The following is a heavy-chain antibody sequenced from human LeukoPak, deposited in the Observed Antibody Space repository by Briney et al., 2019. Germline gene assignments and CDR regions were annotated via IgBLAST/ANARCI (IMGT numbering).Heavy chain of an antibody. Sequence: SETLSLTCAVYGGSFSGYYWSWIRQPPGKGLEWIGEINHSGSTNYNPSLKGRVTISVDTSKNQFSLKLSSVTAADTAVYYCARGSPNYYDSSGYHRPPDYWGQGTLVTVSS. CDR3: ARGSPNYYDSSGYHRPPDY. V-gene: IGHV4-34*01. J-gene: IGHJ4*02. CDR1: GGSFSGYY. CDR2: INHSGST. D-gene: IGHD3-22*01.